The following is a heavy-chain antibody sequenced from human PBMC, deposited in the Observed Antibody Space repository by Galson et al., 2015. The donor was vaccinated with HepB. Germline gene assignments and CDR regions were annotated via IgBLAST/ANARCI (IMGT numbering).Heavy chain of an antibody. CDR2: ISSSGSTI. V-gene: IGHV3-11*01. D-gene: IGHD4-17*01. J-gene: IGHJ5*02. CDR1: GFTFSDYY. Sequence: SLRLSCAASGFTFSDYYMSWIRQAPGKGLEWVSYISSSGSTIYYADSVKGRFTISRGNAKNSLYLQMNSLRAEDTAVYYCARDALPIYGEENWFDPWGQGTLVTVSS. CDR3: ARDALPIYGEENWFDP.